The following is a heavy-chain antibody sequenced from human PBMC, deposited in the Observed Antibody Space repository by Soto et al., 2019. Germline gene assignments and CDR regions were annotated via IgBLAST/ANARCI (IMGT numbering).Heavy chain of an antibody. CDR3: ARVAPGVYYYDSSGSDY. J-gene: IGHJ4*02. Sequence: ASVKVSCKASGGTFSSYAISWVRQAPGQGLEWMGGIIPIFGTANYAQKFQGRVTITADESTSTAYMELSSLRSEDTAVYYCARVAPGVYYYDSSGSDYWGQGTLVTVSS. V-gene: IGHV1-69*13. D-gene: IGHD3-22*01. CDR1: GGTFSSYA. CDR2: IIPIFGTA.